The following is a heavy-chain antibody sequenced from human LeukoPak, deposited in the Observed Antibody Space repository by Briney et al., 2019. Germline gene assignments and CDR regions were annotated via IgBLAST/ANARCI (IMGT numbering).Heavy chain of an antibody. J-gene: IGHJ3*02. D-gene: IGHD1-26*01. Sequence: ASVKVSCKTSGGTFNSYGFNWVRQAPGQGLEWMGGIIPIIRTSNYAQKFQGRVTITTDGSSTTAYMEMSNLRFDDTAVYYCARALVRPSGAFDIWGQGTMVTVSS. CDR1: GGTFNSYG. CDR2: IIPIIRTS. V-gene: IGHV1-69*05. CDR3: ARALVRPSGAFDI.